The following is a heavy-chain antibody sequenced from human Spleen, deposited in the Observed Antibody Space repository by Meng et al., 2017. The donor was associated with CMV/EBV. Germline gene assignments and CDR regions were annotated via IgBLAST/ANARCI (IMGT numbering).Heavy chain of an antibody. J-gene: IGHJ4*02. CDR3: ARPFYGSGSFEH. CDR1: GYTFSGYH. Sequence: CKASGYTFSGYHIHWVRQAPGQGLEWMGWISPHGGGTKYSQRFQGRVTMTTDTSISTAYMELTRLRSDDTAIYYCARPFYGSGSFEHWGQGTLVTVSS. CDR2: ISPHGGGT. D-gene: IGHD3-10*01. V-gene: IGHV1-2*02.